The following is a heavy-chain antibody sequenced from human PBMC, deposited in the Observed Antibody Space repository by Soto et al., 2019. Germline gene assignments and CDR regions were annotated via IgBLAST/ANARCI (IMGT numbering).Heavy chain of an antibody. D-gene: IGHD5-12*01. V-gene: IGHV1-18*01. J-gene: IGHJ5*02. CDR2: ISTYSGDP. Sequence: QVHLVQSGVEVKTPGASVKVSCQASGYTFFTYDISWVRQAPGQGLEWMGWISTYSGDPKYAQNFQGRVTMTTDTSTTTAYLELRSLRSDDTAVYYCARHHGPTTSENWFDPWGQGTLVTVSS. CDR3: ARHHGPTTSENWFDP. CDR1: GYTFFTYD.